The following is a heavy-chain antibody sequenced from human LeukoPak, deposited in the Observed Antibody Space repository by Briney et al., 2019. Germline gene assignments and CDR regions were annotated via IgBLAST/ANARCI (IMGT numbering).Heavy chain of an antibody. V-gene: IGHV4-34*01. J-gene: IGHJ4*02. D-gene: IGHD3-10*01. CDR3: ARVETLDEIWYFDY. CDR1: GGSFSGYY. Sequence: PSETLSLTCAVYGGSFSGYYWSWIRQPPGKGLEWIGEINHSGSTNYNPSLKSRVTISVDTSKNQFSLKLSSVTAADTAVYYCARVETLDEIWYFDYWGQGTLVTVSS. CDR2: INHSGST.